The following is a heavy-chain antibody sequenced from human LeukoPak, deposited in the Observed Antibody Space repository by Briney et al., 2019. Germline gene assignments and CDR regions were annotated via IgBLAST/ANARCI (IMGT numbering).Heavy chain of an antibody. CDR2: INPSGGST. J-gene: IGHJ4*02. CDR1: GYTFTNYY. CDR3: ARLLLWFGDLGDY. D-gene: IGHD3-10*01. V-gene: IGHV1-46*01. Sequence: ASVKVSCKASGYTFTNYYMHWVRQAPGQGLEWMGIINPSGGSTSFAQKFQGRVTMTRDTSTNTVYMELSSLRSEDTAVYYCARLLLWFGDLGDYWGQGTLVTVSS.